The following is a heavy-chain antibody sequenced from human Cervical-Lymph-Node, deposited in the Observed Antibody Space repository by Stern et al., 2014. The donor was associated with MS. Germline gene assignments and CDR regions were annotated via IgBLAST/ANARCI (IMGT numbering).Heavy chain of an antibody. CDR3: ARLTGYFGSSVHMDV. J-gene: IGHJ6*02. Sequence: VQLVQSGAEVKMPGESLKISCQGFGYPFSTFWIAWVRQMPGKGLEWMGIVYPANSETRYSPSFQGQVTVSADPSITTAYLQWSSLKASDTAIYFCARLTGYFGSSVHMDVWGQGTTVTVAS. CDR2: VYPANSET. CDR1: GYPFSTFW. D-gene: IGHD2-15*01. V-gene: IGHV5-51*03.